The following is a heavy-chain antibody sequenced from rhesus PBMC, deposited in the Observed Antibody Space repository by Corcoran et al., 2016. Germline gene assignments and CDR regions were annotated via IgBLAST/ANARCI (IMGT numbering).Heavy chain of an antibody. V-gene: IGHV4-122*02. CDR3: ARDLRYNRFDV. J-gene: IGHJ5-1*01. Sequence: QVQLQESGPGLVKPSETLSLTCAVSGYSISSGYYWSWIRQPPGKGLEWIGYITYRGSTSYNPSRKSRITISRDTSKNQFSLTLSSVTAADTAVYYCARDLRYNRFDVWGPGVLVTVSS. CDR2: ITYRGST. CDR1: GYSISSGYY.